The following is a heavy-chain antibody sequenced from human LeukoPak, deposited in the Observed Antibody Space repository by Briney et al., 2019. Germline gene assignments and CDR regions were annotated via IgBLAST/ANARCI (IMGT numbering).Heavy chain of an antibody. D-gene: IGHD2-15*01. CDR2: SNDSGST. J-gene: IGHJ2*01. V-gene: IGHV4-34*01. Sequence: SETLSLTCAVYGGSFSGYYWSWIRQPPGKGLEWIGESNDSGSTKYNPSLKSRVTISVDTSKNQYSLKLSSVTAADTAVYHCARHYCSGGSCYWHFDLWGRGTLVTVSS. CDR1: GGSFSGYY. CDR3: ARHYCSGGSCYWHFDL.